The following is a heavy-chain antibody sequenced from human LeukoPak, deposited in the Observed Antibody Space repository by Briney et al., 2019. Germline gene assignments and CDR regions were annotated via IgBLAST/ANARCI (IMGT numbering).Heavy chain of an antibody. CDR3: ARDLPTGTYRAYFDN. CDR2: ISSTGSDI. CDR1: GFIFSNYE. Sequence: GGSLRLSCADSGFIFSNYEMNWVRQAPGKGLEWVSYISSTGSDIYYADSVKGRFTISRDNAENSLYLQMNSLRAEDTAVYYCARDLPTGTYRAYFDNWGQGTLVTVSS. D-gene: IGHD1-26*01. V-gene: IGHV3-48*03. J-gene: IGHJ4*02.